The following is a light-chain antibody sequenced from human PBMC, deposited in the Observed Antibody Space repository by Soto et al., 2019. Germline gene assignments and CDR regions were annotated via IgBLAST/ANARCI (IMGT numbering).Light chain of an antibody. CDR3: QQANDWPPT. CDR2: DAS. V-gene: IGKV3-15*01. Sequence: RVMTQPPVTLSVSPGERVTLSCRASQAISNNLAWYQQKPGQAPRLLIFDASTRATGIPDRFSGSGSGTEFSLTISSLQSEDLAVYYCQQANDWPPTFGQGPRV. CDR1: QAISNN. J-gene: IGKJ1*01.